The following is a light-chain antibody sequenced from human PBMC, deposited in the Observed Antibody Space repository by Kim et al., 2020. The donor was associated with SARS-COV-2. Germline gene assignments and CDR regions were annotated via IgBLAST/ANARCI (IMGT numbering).Light chain of an antibody. V-gene: IGKV3-15*01. Sequence: VSPGERATLACRASQSVSSNLAWYQQKPGQAPRLLIYGASTRATGIPARFSGSGSGTEFTLTISSLQSEDFAVYYCQQYNNWPETFGQGTKVDIK. CDR3: QQYNNWPET. CDR1: QSVSSN. CDR2: GAS. J-gene: IGKJ1*01.